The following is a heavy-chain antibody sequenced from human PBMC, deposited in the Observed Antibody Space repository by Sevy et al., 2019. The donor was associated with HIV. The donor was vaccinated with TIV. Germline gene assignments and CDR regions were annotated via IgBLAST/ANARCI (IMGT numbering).Heavy chain of an antibody. Sequence: GGSLRLSCAASGFTFSAYSMNGVRQAPWKGLEWVSYISSSGGTIYYADSVKGQFTISRDNAKSSLYLQMNGLRAEDTAVYYCARAGGDCYSKNECWFVSWGQGTLVTVSS. CDR3: ARAGGDCYSKNECWFVS. CDR2: ISSSGGTI. J-gene: IGHJ5*01. CDR1: GFTFSAYS. V-gene: IGHV3-48*01. D-gene: IGHD2-21*01.